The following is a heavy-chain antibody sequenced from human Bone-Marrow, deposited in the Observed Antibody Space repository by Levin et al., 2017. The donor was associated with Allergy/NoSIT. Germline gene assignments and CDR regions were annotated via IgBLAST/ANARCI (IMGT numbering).Heavy chain of an antibody. Sequence: SQTLSLTCTVSGGSIISGGYYWRWIRQFPGKGLEWIGDIYYIGNSYYNPSLKSRLTISVDTSKNQFSLKLTSVTAADTAVYYCAGDGHGDYVGDDAFDIWGHGTMVTVSS. CDR2: IYYIGNS. J-gene: IGHJ3*02. CDR1: GGSIISGGYY. D-gene: IGHD4-17*01. CDR3: AGDGHGDYVGDDAFDI. V-gene: IGHV4-31*03.